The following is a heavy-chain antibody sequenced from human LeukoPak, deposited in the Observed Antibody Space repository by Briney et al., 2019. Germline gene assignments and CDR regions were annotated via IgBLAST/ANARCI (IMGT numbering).Heavy chain of an antibody. D-gene: IGHD3-22*01. Sequence: PGGSLRLSCAASGFTFDDYSMHWVRQAPGKGLEWVSLISGDGGTTYYADSVKGRFTISRDNAKNSLYLQMNSLRAEDTAVYYCARDPGSYYYDSSGYYYHDYWGQGTLVTVSS. CDR3: ARDPGSYYYDSSGYYYHDY. CDR1: GFTFDDYS. V-gene: IGHV3-43*02. CDR2: ISGDGGTT. J-gene: IGHJ4*02.